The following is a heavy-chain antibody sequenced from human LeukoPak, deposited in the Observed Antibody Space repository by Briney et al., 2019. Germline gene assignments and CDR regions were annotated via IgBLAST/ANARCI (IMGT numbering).Heavy chain of an antibody. Sequence: SVKVSCKASGGTFSSYAISWVRQAPGQGLEWMGRIIPLFGIANYAQKFQGRVTITADKSTSTAYMEVSSLRSEDTAVYYCARVGINWFDPWGQGTLVTVSS. J-gene: IGHJ5*02. V-gene: IGHV1-69*04. CDR1: GGTFSSYA. CDR2: IIPLFGIA. D-gene: IGHD1-26*01. CDR3: ARVGINWFDP.